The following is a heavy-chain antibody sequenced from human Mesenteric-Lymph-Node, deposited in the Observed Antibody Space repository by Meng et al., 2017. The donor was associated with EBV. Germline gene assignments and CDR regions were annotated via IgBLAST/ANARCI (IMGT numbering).Heavy chain of an antibody. D-gene: IGHD3-10*01. CDR2: VFHSGTT. J-gene: IGHJ5*02. CDR3: AKANSSGRSSWFDP. V-gene: IGHV4-4*02. CDR1: GGSITTYNW. Sequence: QGQLQRSGPGLLKPSGTRSLTCAVSGGSITTYNWWSWVRQPPGKGLEWIGEVFHSGTTNSTASLRSRLTISVDKSKNQFSLKLTSVTAADTAVYYCAKANSSGRSSWFDPWGQGTLVTVSS.